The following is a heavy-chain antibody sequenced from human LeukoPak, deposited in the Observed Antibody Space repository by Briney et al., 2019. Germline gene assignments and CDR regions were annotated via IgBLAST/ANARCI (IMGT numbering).Heavy chain of an antibody. V-gene: IGHV3-21*01. CDR2: ISSSSSYI. J-gene: IGHJ4*02. CDR1: GFTFSSYS. CDR3: ARGPDNYYDTPSDY. Sequence: GGSLRLSCAASGFTFSSYSINWVRQAPGKGLEWVSSISSSSSYIYYADSVKGRFTISRDNAKNSLYLQMNSLRAEDTAVYHCARGPDNYYDTPSDYWGQGTLVTVSS. D-gene: IGHD3-22*01.